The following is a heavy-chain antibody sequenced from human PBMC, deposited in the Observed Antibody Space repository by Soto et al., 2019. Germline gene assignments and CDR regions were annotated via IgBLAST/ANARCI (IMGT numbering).Heavy chain of an antibody. CDR2: IWYDGSNN. CDR3: GPDTLDY. V-gene: IGHV3-33*01. Sequence: QVQLVESGGGVVQPGRSLRLSCAASGFMFSSHGMHWIRQAPGKGLEWVAVIWYDGSNNYYADSVKGRFTISRDNSKNTLYLQMNSLRVEDTAVYYCGPDTLDYWGQGTLVTVSS. CDR1: GFMFSSHG. J-gene: IGHJ4*02.